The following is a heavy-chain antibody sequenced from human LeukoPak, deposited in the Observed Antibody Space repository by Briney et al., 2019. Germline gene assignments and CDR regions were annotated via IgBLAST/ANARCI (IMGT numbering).Heavy chain of an antibody. J-gene: IGHJ4*02. CDR3: ARVEASDYDYGAFDY. Sequence: GGSLRLSCAASGFTFSSYSMNWVRQAPGKGLEWVANIKQDGSEKYYVDSVKGRFTISRDNAKNSLYLQMNSLRAEDTAVYYCARVEASDYDYGAFDYWGQGTLVTVSS. D-gene: IGHD5-12*01. V-gene: IGHV3-7*01. CDR2: IKQDGSEK. CDR1: GFTFSSYS.